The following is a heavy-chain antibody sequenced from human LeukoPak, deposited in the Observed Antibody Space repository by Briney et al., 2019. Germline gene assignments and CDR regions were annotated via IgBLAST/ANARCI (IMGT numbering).Heavy chain of an antibody. CDR3: ARLAGQFGYYYYYMDV. J-gene: IGHJ6*03. Sequence: SETLSLTCTVSGGSISSGSYYWSWIRQPAGKGLEWIGRIYTSGSTNYNPSLKSRVTISVDTSKNQFSLKLSSVTAADTAVYYCARLAGQFGYYYYYMDVWGKGTTVTISS. CDR1: GGSISSGSYY. V-gene: IGHV4-61*02. CDR2: IYTSGST. D-gene: IGHD5-24*01.